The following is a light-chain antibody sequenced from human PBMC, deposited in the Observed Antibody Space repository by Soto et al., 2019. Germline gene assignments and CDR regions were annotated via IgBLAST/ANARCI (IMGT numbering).Light chain of an antibody. J-gene: IGKJ2*01. CDR2: AAS. CDR3: QQSYSTPAT. CDR1: RTISTY. V-gene: IGKV1-39*01. Sequence: DIQMTQSPSSLSASVGDRVTITCRASRTISTYLNWYQQKPGTAPKLLIYAASTLHGGVPSRFSGSGSGTDFTLTISSLQLEDFATYYCQQSYSTPATFGQGTNLEI.